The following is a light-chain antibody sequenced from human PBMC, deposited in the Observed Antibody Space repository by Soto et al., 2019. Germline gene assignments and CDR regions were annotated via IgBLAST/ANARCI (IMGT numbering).Light chain of an antibody. Sequence: QSALTQPASVSGSPGQSITIPCTGTSSDVGGNNYVSWYQQYPGKAPQLIIYHVSDRPSGVSNRFSGSKSGSTASLTISGLQAEDEADYYCSSHVGTSTPHVAFGGGTKLTVL. CDR2: HVS. CDR3: SSHVGTSTPHVA. J-gene: IGLJ2*01. V-gene: IGLV2-14*03. CDR1: SSDVGGNNY.